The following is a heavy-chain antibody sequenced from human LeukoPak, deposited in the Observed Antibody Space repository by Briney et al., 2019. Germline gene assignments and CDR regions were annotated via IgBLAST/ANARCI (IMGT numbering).Heavy chain of an antibody. CDR3: ARGRGTMSDY. CDR1: GGSISSGGYS. V-gene: IGHV4-30-2*01. Sequence: PSETLSLTCAVSGGSISSGGYSWSWIRQPPGKGLEWIGYIYHSGSTYYNPSPKSRVTISVDRSKNQFSLKLSSVTAADTAVYYCARGRGTMSDYWGQGTLVTVSS. CDR2: IYHSGST. D-gene: IGHD3-10*02. J-gene: IGHJ4*02.